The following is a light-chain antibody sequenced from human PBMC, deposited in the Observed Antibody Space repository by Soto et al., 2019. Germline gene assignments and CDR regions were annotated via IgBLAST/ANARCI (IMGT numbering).Light chain of an antibody. CDR3: QHYDNLPSWT. J-gene: IGKJ1*01. CDR2: DAS. CDR1: HDIGDY. V-gene: IGKV1-33*01. Sequence: DIQMTQSPSSLSASVGDRVTITCQASHDIGDYLNWYQQKPGNAPKLLIYDASNLETGVPSRFSGRGYGTHFTFTISSLQPEDIATYYCQHYDNLPSWTFGPGTRVDIK.